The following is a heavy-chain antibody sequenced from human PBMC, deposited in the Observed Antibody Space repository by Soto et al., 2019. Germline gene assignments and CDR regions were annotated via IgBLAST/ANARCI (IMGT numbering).Heavy chain of an antibody. V-gene: IGHV4-39*01. CDR2: FYFNGGT. Sequence: PSETLSLTCAVYGVPITSHDNSWAWIRQPPGGGLECLGSFYFNGGTNYNPSFQSRVTISADTAKNQFSLKLSSVTAADTAVYYCARHGIARYDFWSGDDYWGQGTLVTVSS. CDR3: ARHGIARYDFWSGDDY. D-gene: IGHD3-3*01. J-gene: IGHJ4*02. CDR1: GVPITSHDNS.